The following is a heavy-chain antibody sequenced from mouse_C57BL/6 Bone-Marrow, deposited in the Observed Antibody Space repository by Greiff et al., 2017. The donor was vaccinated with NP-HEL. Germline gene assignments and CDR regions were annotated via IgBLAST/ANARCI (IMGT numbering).Heavy chain of an antibody. CDR2: IYPSDSET. J-gene: IGHJ2*01. V-gene: IGHV1-61*01. CDR1: GYTFTSYW. CDR3: ARFYDGYYHDY. Sequence: QVQLQQPGAELVRPGSSVKLSCKASGYTFTSYWMDWVKQRPGQGLEWIGHIYPSDSETHYNQKFKDKATLTVDKSSSTAYMQLSSLTSEDSAVYYCARFYDGYYHDYWGQGTTLTVSS. D-gene: IGHD2-3*01.